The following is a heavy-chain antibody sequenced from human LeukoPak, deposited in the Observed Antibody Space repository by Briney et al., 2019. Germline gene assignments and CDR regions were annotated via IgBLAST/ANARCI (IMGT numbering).Heavy chain of an antibody. Sequence: ASVKVSCKASGYTFTSYDINWVRQATGQGLEWMGWMNSNSGNTGYAQKFQGRVTMTRNTSISTAYMELSSLRSEDTAVYYCARARMRSGRIIDYWGQGTLVTVSS. CDR1: GYTFTSYD. V-gene: IGHV1-8*01. CDR2: MNSNSGNT. D-gene: IGHD3-10*01. J-gene: IGHJ4*02. CDR3: ARARMRSGRIIDY.